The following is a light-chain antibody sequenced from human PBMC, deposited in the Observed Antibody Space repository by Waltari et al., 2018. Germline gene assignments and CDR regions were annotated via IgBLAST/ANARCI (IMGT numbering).Light chain of an antibody. CDR3: QVWDSHTVV. CDR1: PIGTKA. J-gene: IGLJ2*01. CDR2: DDD. V-gene: IGLV3-21*02. Sequence: SYVLTQLSSMSVTPGQTARIVCGGRPIGTKAVHWYQRKAGQAPLLVLPDDDTRPSGIPDRFSGTNSGDTATLTISGVEAEDEADYFCQVWDSHTVVFGGGTNLTVL.